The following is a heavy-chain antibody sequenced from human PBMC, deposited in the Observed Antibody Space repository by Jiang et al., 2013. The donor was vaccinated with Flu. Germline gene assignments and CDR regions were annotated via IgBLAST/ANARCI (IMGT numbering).Heavy chain of an antibody. V-gene: IGHV4-39*07. CDR3: ARDRDIVSRGGMDY. CDR2: YYSGTT. D-gene: IGHD5/OR15-5a*01. J-gene: IGHJ4*02. Sequence: SLTCSGSISSSTDYVGLDPHAPGGVGVDWECYYSGTTYYNPSLKSRASISVDPSKNQFSLSLRSVTAADTAVYYCARDRDIVSRGGMDYWGQGILVTVSP. CDR1: GSISSSTDY.